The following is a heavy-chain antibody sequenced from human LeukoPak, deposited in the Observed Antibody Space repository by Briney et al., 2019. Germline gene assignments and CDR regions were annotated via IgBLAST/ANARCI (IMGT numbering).Heavy chain of an antibody. CDR3: ARHQLGFMPGYYYDLPFDC. Sequence: GESLKISCKGSGYSFTSYWIGWVRQMPGKGLEWMGIIYPGDSDTRYSPSFQGQVTISADKSIGTAYLQWSSLKASDTAMYYCARHQLGFMPGYYYDLPFDCWGQGTLVTVSS. J-gene: IGHJ4*02. CDR1: GYSFTSYW. V-gene: IGHV5-51*01. D-gene: IGHD3-22*01. CDR2: IYPGDSDT.